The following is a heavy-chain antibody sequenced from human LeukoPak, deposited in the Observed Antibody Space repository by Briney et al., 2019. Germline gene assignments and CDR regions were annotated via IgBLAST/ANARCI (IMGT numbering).Heavy chain of an antibody. D-gene: IGHD5-18*01. V-gene: IGHV1-69*13. CDR2: IIPIFGTA. CDR1: GGTFSSYA. Sequence: GASVKVSCKASGGTFSSYAISWVRQAPGQGLEWMGGIIPIFGTANYAQKFQGRVTITADESTGTAYMELSSLRSEDTAVYYCARVRGGYSYGALYYYYGMDVWGQGTTVAVSS. CDR3: ARVRGGYSYGALYYYYGMDV. J-gene: IGHJ6*02.